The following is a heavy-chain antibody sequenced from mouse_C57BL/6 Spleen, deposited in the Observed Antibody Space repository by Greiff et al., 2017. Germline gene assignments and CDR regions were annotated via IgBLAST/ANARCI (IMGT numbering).Heavy chain of an antibody. J-gene: IGHJ3*01. D-gene: IGHD4-1*01. CDR1: GYSFTGYY. CDR3: ARSANWDWFGY. Sequence: VQLQQSGPELVKPGASVKISCKASGYSFTGYYMHWVKQSPEKSLEWIGEINPSTGGTTYNQKFKAKATLTVDKSASTAYMQLKSLTSEDSSVYYCARSANWDWFGYWGQGILVTVSA. V-gene: IGHV1-42*01. CDR2: INPSTGGT.